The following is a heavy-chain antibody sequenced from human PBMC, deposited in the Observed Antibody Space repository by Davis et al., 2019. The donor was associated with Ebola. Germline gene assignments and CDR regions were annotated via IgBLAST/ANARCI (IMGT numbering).Heavy chain of an antibody. D-gene: IGHD6-13*01. V-gene: IGHV3-23*01. CDR3: ASDSSSWYGWFDP. Sequence: PGGSLRLSCAASGFTFSSYAMSWVRQAPGKGLEWVSAISGSGGSTYYADSVKGRFTISRDNSKNTLYLQMNSLRDEDTAVYYCASDSSSWYGWFDPWGQGTLVTVSS. CDR2: ISGSGGST. J-gene: IGHJ5*02. CDR1: GFTFSSYA.